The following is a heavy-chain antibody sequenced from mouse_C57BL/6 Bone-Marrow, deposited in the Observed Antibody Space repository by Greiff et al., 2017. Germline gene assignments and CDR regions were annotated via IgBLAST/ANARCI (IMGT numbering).Heavy chain of an antibody. CDR3: ARGYYDGSSYGY. CDR1: GYSFTGYY. J-gene: IGHJ2*01. D-gene: IGHD1-1*01. Sequence: VQLQQSGPELVKPGASVKISCKASGYSFTGYYMNWVKQSPEKSLEWIGEINPSTGGTTYNQKFKAKATLTVDKSSSKAYMQLKSLSSEDSAVYYCARGYYDGSSYGYWGQGTTLTVSS. V-gene: IGHV1-42*01. CDR2: INPSTGGT.